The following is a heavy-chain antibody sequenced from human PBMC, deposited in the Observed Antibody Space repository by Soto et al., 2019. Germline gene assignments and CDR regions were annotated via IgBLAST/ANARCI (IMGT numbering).Heavy chain of an antibody. CDR3: ARKAVVVTAVDYYYYGMDG. Sequence: SETLSLTCTVSGGSISSGDYYWSWIRQPPGKGLEWIGYIYYSGSTYYNPSLKSRVTISVGTSKNQFSLKLSSVTAADTAVYYCARKAVVVTAVDYYYYGMDGWGQGTTVTVSS. CDR2: IYYSGST. V-gene: IGHV4-30-4*01. J-gene: IGHJ6*02. D-gene: IGHD2-21*02. CDR1: GGSISSGDYY.